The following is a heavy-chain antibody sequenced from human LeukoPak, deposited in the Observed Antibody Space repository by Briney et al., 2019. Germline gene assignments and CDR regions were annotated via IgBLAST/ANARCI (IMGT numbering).Heavy chain of an antibody. CDR3: ARDQKVGATPYFGMDV. Sequence: GGSLRLSCAASGFTFSSYAMHWVRQAPGKGLEYVSAISSNGGSTYYANSVKGRFTISRDNSKNTLYLQMGSLRAEDTAVYYCARDQKVGATPYFGMDVWGQGTTVTVSS. CDR2: ISSNGGST. CDR1: GFTFSSYA. V-gene: IGHV3-64*01. D-gene: IGHD1-26*01. J-gene: IGHJ6*02.